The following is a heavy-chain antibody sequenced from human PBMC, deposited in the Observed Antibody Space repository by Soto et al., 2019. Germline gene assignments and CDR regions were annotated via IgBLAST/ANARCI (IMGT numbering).Heavy chain of an antibody. D-gene: IGHD3-9*01. V-gene: IGHV3-30*03. Sequence: QVYLVESGGGVVQPGRALRLSCAASGFTFNNYNMHWVRQAPGKGLEWVARISYDGSNKNYPDSVKGRFIISRDNSENTLYLQMNSLRLEDTAVYYCERETSDILGFDYWGQGSMVNVSS. J-gene: IGHJ4*02. CDR2: ISYDGSNK. CDR3: ERETSDILGFDY. CDR1: GFTFNNYN.